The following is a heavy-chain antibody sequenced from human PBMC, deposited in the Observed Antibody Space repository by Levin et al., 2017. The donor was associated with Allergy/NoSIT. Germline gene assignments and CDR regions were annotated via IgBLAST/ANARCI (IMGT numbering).Heavy chain of an antibody. CDR3: AKPAGVTPEYHNCYGMDV. J-gene: IGHJ6*02. CDR2: ISGSGVNT. CDR1: GFTFSRYA. D-gene: IGHD3-10*01. Sequence: GGSLRLSCAASGFTFSRYAMSWVRQAPGKGLEWVSTISGSGVNTYSADSVKGRFTISRDKSKNTLYLQMNSLRAEDTAVYYCAKPAGVTPEYHNCYGMDVWGQGTTVTVSS. V-gene: IGHV3-23*01.